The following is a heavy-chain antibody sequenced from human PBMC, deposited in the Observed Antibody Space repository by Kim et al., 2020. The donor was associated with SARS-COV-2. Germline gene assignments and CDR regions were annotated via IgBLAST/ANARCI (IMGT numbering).Heavy chain of an antibody. D-gene: IGHD6-13*01. CDR3: AREQQLVGGGFDY. Sequence: DHHPSLKRQVTITVDTSKNQFCLKLGSVTAADPAVYYCAREQQLVGGGFDYWGQGTLVTVSS. V-gene: IGHV4-31*01. J-gene: IGHJ4*02.